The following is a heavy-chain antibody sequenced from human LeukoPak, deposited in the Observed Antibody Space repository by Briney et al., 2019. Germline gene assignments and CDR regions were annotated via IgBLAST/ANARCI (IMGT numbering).Heavy chain of an antibody. J-gene: IGHJ4*02. Sequence: GSLRLSCAASGFTFSSYSMNWVRQAPGKGLEWVSSISSSSSYIYYADSVKGRFTISRDNAKNSLYLQMNSLRAEDTAVYYCARVSLRTRYFDYWGQGTLVTVSS. V-gene: IGHV3-21*01. CDR3: ARVSLRTRYFDY. CDR2: ISSSSSYI. D-gene: IGHD3-16*01. CDR1: GFTFSSYS.